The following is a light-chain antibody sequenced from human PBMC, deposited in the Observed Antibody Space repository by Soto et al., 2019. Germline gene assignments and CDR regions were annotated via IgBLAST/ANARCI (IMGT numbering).Light chain of an antibody. CDR1: QSVSSSY. CDR3: PHYGISDL. CDR2: GAS. V-gene: IGKV3-20*01. J-gene: IGKJ3*01. Sequence: EIVLTQSPGTLSLSPGERATLSCRASQSVSSSYLAWYQQKPGQAPRLLIYGASSRATGIPNRFSVSTSVTAFTLNITRLETKDIAVYYSPHYGISDLFGPGTKVD.